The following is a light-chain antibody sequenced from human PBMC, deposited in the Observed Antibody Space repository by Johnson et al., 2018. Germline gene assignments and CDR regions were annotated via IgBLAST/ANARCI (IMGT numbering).Light chain of an antibody. CDR3: GTWDSSLGAGNV. CDR2: ENN. CDR1: SSNIGNNY. V-gene: IGLV1-51*02. Sequence: QSVLTQPPSVSAAPGQKVTISCSGSSSNIGNNYVSWYQQLPGTAPKLLIYENNKRPSGIPDRFSGSKSGTSATLGITGLQTGDEADYYCGTWDSSLGAGNVFGTGTKVTLL. J-gene: IGLJ1*01.